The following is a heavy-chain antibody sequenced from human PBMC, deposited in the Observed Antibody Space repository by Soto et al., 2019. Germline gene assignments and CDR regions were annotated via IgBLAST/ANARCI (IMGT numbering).Heavy chain of an antibody. CDR3: TTNDAFDI. Sequence: EVQLVESGGGLVKPGGSLRLSCAASGFTFSDVWMSWVRQAPGKGLEWVGRIKNKNDGWTTEYAVPVKGRFTNSRDDSKNTVYLQMNSLKTEDTGVYYCTTNDAFDIWGQGTMVTVSS. V-gene: IGHV3-15*01. CDR2: IKNKNDGWTT. J-gene: IGHJ3*02. CDR1: GFTFSDVW.